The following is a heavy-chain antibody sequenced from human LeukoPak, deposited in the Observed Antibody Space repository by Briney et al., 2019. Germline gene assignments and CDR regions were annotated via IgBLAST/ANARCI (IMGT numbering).Heavy chain of an antibody. CDR3: AGSYSSGWLGSEYFQH. CDR1: GFTFSSYG. J-gene: IGHJ1*01. D-gene: IGHD6-19*01. Sequence: GGSLRLSCAASGFTFSSYGMHWVRQAPGKGLEWVAVIWYDGSNKYYADSVKGRFTISRDNSKNTLYLQMNSPRAEDTAVYYCAGSYSSGWLGSEYFQHWGQGTLVTVSS. V-gene: IGHV3-33*01. CDR2: IWYDGSNK.